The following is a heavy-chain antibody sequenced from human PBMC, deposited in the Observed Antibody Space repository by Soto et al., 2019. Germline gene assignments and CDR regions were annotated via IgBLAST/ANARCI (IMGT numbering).Heavy chain of an antibody. CDR1: GFTFSSYG. Sequence: QVQLVESGGGVVQPGRSLRLSCAASGFTFSSYGMHWVRQAPGKGLEWVAVISYDGSNKYDTDSVKGRFTISRDNSNNTQYLQMNRLRAEETAVYYCVKDHKGIVVVENYYYDGMDVWGQGTTVTVSS. J-gene: IGHJ6*02. CDR3: VKDHKGIVVVENYYYDGMDV. D-gene: IGHD3-22*01. V-gene: IGHV3-30*18. CDR2: ISYDGSNK.